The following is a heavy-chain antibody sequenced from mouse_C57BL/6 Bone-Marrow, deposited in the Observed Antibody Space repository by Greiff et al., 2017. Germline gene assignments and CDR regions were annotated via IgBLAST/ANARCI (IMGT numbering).Heavy chain of an antibody. J-gene: IGHJ4*01. D-gene: IGHD1-2*01. V-gene: IGHV1-69*01. CDR3: ARGYADSMDY. CDR1: GYTFTSYW. CDR2: IDPSDSYT. Sequence: QVQLQQPGAELVMPGASVKLSCKASGYTFTSYWMHWVKQRPGQGLEWIGEIDPSDSYTNYNQKFKGKSTLTVDKSSSTAYMQLSSQTSEDSAVYYCARGYADSMDYWGQGTSVTVSS.